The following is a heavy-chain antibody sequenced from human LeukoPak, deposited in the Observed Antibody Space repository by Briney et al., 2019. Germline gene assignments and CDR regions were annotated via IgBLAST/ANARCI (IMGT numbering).Heavy chain of an antibody. CDR3: ARSEHSSSSFDY. J-gene: IGHJ4*02. Sequence: GGPLRLSCAASGFTLSSYSMNWVRQAPGKGLEWVSYISSSSTHIYYADSVKGRFTISRDNARNSLYLQMNSLRAEDTAIYYCARSEHSSSSFDYWGQGTLVTVSS. CDR1: GFTLSSYS. V-gene: IGHV3-21*01. D-gene: IGHD6-6*01. CDR2: ISSSSTHI.